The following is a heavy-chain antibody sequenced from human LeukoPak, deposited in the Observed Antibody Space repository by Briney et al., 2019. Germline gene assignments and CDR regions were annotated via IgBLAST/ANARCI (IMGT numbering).Heavy chain of an antibody. V-gene: IGHV3-74*01. CDR3: VREYSSSSGRAFDI. Sequence: GGSLRLSCAASGFTFSSYWMHWVRQAPGKGLVWVSRISTDGSSTNSADSVKGRLIMSRDNAKNTLYLQMNSLRAEDMAVYYCVREYSSSSGRAFDIWGQGTMVTVSP. D-gene: IGHD6-6*01. CDR1: GFTFSSYW. CDR2: ISTDGSST. J-gene: IGHJ3*02.